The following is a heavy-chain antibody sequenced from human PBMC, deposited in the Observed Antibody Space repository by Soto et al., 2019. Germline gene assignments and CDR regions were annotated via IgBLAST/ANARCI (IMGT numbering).Heavy chain of an antibody. V-gene: IGHV3-48*01. CDR1: GFTFSSYS. Sequence: PGGSLRLSCAASGFTFSSYSMNWVRQAPGKELEWVSYISSSSSTIYYADSVKGRFTISRDNAKNSLYLQMNSLRAEDTAVYYCARDHYDFWSGASEGNYYYYMDVWGKGTTVTVSS. CDR2: ISSSSSTI. J-gene: IGHJ6*03. CDR3: ARDHYDFWSGASEGNYYYYMDV. D-gene: IGHD3-3*01.